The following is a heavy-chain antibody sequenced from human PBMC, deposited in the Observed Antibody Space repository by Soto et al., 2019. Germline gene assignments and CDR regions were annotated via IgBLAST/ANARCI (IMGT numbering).Heavy chain of an antibody. Sequence: QEQLVQSGAGVQKPGSSVKVSCKASGDSLSRHGISWVRQAPGQGLEWMGGIIPIFHITNYAQKFQGRLMITADESTRTAYMELSRLGSDDSAVYFCVRVRVGSIPLNYDMDVWGQGTTVTVS. CDR3: VRVRVGSIPLNYDMDV. CDR1: GDSLSRHG. CDR2: IIPIFHIT. J-gene: IGHJ6*02. V-gene: IGHV1-69*01. D-gene: IGHD5-12*01.